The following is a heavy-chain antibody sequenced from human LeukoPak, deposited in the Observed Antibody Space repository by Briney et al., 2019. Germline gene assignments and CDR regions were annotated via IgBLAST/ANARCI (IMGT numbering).Heavy chain of an antibody. CDR1: GFTFSSYG. CDR2: IKNDGSTK. CDR3: SRGDYRVRGIIITDFDY. D-gene: IGHD3-10*01. J-gene: IGHJ4*02. V-gene: IGHV3-30*02. Sequence: PGGSLRLSCAASGFTFSSYGMHWIRQAPGKGLEWVTLIKNDGSTKYYEDSVKGRFTISRDNSENTVYLQMDSLRAEDTAVYYCSRGDYRVRGIIITDFDYWGQGTLVTVSP.